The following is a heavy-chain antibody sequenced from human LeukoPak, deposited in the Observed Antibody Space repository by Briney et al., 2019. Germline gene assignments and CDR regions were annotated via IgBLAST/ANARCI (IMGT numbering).Heavy chain of an antibody. V-gene: IGHV3-53*01. CDR2: IYSGGST. D-gene: IGHD3-9*01. CDR3: AKGDYDILTGQDY. J-gene: IGHJ4*02. CDR1: GFTVSSNY. Sequence: GGSLRLSCAASGFTVSSNYMSWVRQAPGKGLEWVSVIYSGGSTYYADSVKGRFTISRDNSKNTLYLQMNSLRAEDTAVYYCAKGDYDILTGQDYWGQGTLVTVSS.